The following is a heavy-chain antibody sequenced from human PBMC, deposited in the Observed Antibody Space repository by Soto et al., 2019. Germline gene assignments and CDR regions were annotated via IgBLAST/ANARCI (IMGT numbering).Heavy chain of an antibody. Sequence: SETLSLTCTVSGGSISSSSYYWGWIRQPPGKGLEWIGSIYYSGSTYYNPSLKSRVTISVDTSKSQFSLKLSSVTAADTAVYYCARHEYYDFWSGYYPESWFDPWGQGTLVTVSS. D-gene: IGHD3-3*01. J-gene: IGHJ5*02. V-gene: IGHV4-39*01. CDR2: IYYSGST. CDR3: ARHEYYDFWSGYYPESWFDP. CDR1: GGSISSSSYY.